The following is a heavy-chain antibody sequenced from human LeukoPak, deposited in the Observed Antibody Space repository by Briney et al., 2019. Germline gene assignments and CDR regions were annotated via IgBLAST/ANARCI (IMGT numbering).Heavy chain of an antibody. D-gene: IGHD3-22*01. CDR3: ARRTGTYYYDSSGYSPWRYYFDY. CDR1: GGSFSGYY. V-gene: IGHV4-34*01. J-gene: IGHJ4*02. CDR2: INHSGTT. Sequence: SETLSLTCAVYGGSFSGYYWSWIRQPPGKGLEWIGEINHSGTTNYSPSLKSRVTISVDTSKNQFSLKLSSVTAADTAVFYCARRTGTYYYDSSGYSPWRYYFDYWGQGTLVTVSS.